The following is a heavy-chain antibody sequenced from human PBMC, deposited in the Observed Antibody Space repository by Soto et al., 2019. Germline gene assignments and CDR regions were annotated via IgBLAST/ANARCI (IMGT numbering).Heavy chain of an antibody. CDR3: ARAGGTTVTGLWHFDS. V-gene: IGHV3-33*01. CDR1: GFTFNTYS. D-gene: IGHD4-17*01. J-gene: IGHJ4*02. CDR2: IWYDGTQK. Sequence: XVFLRLSCEACGFTFNTYSMHGVRQPPGKGLEWLAAIWYDGTQKYYADSVKGRFIISRDNSKKTLYLEMNSLRAEDTAVYYCARAGGTTVTGLWHFDSWGQGTLVTVSS.